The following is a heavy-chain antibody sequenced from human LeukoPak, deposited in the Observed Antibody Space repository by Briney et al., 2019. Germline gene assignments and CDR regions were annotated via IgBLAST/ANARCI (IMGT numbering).Heavy chain of an antibody. D-gene: IGHD6-19*01. V-gene: IGHV1-46*01. CDR2: INPSGGST. CDR1: GNTFTSYY. Sequence: GASVKVSCKAFGNTFTSYYMHWVRQAPGQGLEWMAIINPSGGSTNYAQKFQGRVTMTTDTSTSTAYMELRSLRSDDTAVYYCARDPFTGYSSGWYPGIVHWFDYWGQGTLVTVSS. J-gene: IGHJ5*01. CDR3: ARDPFTGYSSGWYPGIVHWFDY.